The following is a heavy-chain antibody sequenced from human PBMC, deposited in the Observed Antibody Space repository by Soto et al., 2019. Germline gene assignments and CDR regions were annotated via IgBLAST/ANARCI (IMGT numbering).Heavy chain of an antibody. J-gene: IGHJ6*02. CDR1: GGTFRNYP. D-gene: IGHD3-10*01. CDR2: VIPLLDMT. CDR3: ARERAPILQDAHYGLDV. V-gene: IGHV1-69*04. Sequence: QVQLVQSGAEVKKPGSSVKVSCKASGGTFRNYPITWVRQAPGQGLEWMGRVIPLLDMTNYAQTFQGRVTITADKSTRTSFMELSSLRSDDTAVYYCARERAPILQDAHYGLDVWGQGTTVTVSS.